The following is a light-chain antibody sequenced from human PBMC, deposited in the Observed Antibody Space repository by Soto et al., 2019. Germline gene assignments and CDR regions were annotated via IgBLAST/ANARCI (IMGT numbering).Light chain of an antibody. CDR3: QQLSSYPPT. CDR2: AAS. CDR1: QGFGSY. V-gene: IGKV1-9*01. Sequence: DIQLTQSPSFLSASVGDRVTITCRASQGFGSYLAWYQQKPGKAPNLLIYAASTLQTGVPSRFSGSGSGTEFTLTVSSLQPEDFATYYCQQLSSYPPTIGGGTKIEIK. J-gene: IGKJ4*02.